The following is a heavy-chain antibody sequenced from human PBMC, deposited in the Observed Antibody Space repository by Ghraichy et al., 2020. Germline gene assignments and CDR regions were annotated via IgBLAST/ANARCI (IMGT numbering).Heavy chain of an antibody. Sequence: SETLSLTCAVYGGSFSGYYWSWIRQPPGKGLEWIGEINHSGSTNYSPSLKSRVTISVDTSKNQFSLKLSSVTAADTAVYYCARSGGYSSRKSDYWGQGTLVTVSS. V-gene: IGHV4-34*01. J-gene: IGHJ4*02. CDR3: ARSGGYSSRKSDY. CDR2: INHSGST. D-gene: IGHD6-13*01. CDR1: GGSFSGYY.